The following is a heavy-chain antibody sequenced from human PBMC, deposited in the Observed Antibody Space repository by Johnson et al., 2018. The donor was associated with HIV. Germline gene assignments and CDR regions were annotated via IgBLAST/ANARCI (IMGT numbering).Heavy chain of an antibody. CDR1: GFTFSSYA. CDR2: ISGSGGST. Sequence: VQLVESGGGLVQPGGSLRLSCAASGFTFSSYAMSWVRQAPGKGLEWVSAISGSGGSTYYADSVKGRFTISRDNSKNTLYLQMNSLRAEDTAVYYCAKDWVGLRFLEWLPDAFDIWGQGTMVTVSS. D-gene: IGHD3-3*01. V-gene: IGHV3-23*04. J-gene: IGHJ3*02. CDR3: AKDWVGLRFLEWLPDAFDI.